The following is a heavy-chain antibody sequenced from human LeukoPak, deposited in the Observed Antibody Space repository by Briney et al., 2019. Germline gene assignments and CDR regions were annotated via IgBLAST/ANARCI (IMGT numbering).Heavy chain of an antibody. V-gene: IGHV1-18*01. J-gene: IGHJ1*01. CDR1: GYTFTSHG. CDR3: ARHPSSGPKPPFQH. D-gene: IGHD3-22*01. CDR2: ISTYNGNT. Sequence: GASVKVSCKASGYTFTSHGISWVRQAPGQGLEWMGWISTYNGNTNYAQKLQGRVSMTTDTSTSTAYMDLRSLRSDDTAVYYCARHPSSGPKPPFQHWGQGTLVTVSS.